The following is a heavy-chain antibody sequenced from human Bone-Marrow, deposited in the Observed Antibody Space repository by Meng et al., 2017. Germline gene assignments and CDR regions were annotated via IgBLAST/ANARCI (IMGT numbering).Heavy chain of an antibody. CDR1: GGSISSGSYY. J-gene: IGHJ3*02. CDR2: IYTSGRT. CDR3: ARDLKAFDI. V-gene: IGHV4-61*02. Sequence: LRLSCTVSGGSISSGSYYWSWIRQPAGKGLEWIGRIYTSGRTNYNPSLKSRGTISGDTAKNQFSLKLSSVTAADTAVYYCARDLKAFDIWGQGTMVTVSS.